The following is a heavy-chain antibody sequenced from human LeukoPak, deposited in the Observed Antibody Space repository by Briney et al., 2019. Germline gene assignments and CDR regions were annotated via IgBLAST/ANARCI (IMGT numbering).Heavy chain of an antibody. J-gene: IGHJ4*01. D-gene: IGHD5-12*01. Sequence: VASVKVSCKVSGYTLTELSMHWVRQAPGKGLEWMGGFDPEDGETIYAQKFQGRVTMTEDTSTDTAYMELSSLRSEDTAVYYCATGPSYSGYDFYYWGHRAPFTVSS. CDR2: FDPEDGET. V-gene: IGHV1-24*01. CDR3: ATGPSYSGYDFYY. CDR1: GYTLTELS.